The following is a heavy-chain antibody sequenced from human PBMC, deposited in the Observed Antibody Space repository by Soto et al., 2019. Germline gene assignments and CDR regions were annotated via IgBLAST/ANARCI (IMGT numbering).Heavy chain of an antibody. CDR2: IYHSGST. D-gene: IGHD2-8*01. J-gene: IGHJ4*02. CDR3: ARGGIVRISSLLDY. Sequence: SETLSLTCAVSSGSITSTNWWSWVRQPPGKGLEWIGEIYHSGSTNYNPSLKSRVTISVDKSKNHFSLKLSSVTAADTAVYYCARGGIVRISSLLDYWGQGTLVTVSS. CDR1: SGSITSTNW. V-gene: IGHV4-4*02.